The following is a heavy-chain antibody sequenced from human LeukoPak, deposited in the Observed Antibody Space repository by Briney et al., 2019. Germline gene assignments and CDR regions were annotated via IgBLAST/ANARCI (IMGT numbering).Heavy chain of an antibody. Sequence: GGSLRLSCAASGFTFSSYNMNWVRQAPGKGLEWVSYMRSSSNTIYYADSVKGRFTISRDNAKNSLYLQMNSLRDEDTAVYYCARDGYSSSWSGFDYWGQGTLVTVSS. CDR3: ARDGYSSSWSGFDY. CDR2: MRSSSNTI. J-gene: IGHJ4*02. CDR1: GFTFSSYN. D-gene: IGHD6-13*01. V-gene: IGHV3-48*02.